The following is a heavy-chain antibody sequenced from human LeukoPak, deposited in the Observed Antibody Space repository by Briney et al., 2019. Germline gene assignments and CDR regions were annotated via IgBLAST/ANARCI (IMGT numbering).Heavy chain of an antibody. Sequence: GGSLSLSCAASGFTFSSYAMSWVRQAPGKGLEWVSAISGSGGSTYYADSVKGRFTISRDNSKNTLYLQMNSLRAEDTAVYYCAKVYQLLSSYFDYWGQGTLVTVSS. J-gene: IGHJ4*02. CDR2: ISGSGGST. CDR3: AKVYQLLSSYFDY. CDR1: GFTFSSYA. D-gene: IGHD2-2*01. V-gene: IGHV3-23*01.